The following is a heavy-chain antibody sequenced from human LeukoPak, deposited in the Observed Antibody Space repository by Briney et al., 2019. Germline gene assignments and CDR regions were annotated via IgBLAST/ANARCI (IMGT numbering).Heavy chain of an antibody. J-gene: IGHJ5*02. CDR1: GFTFSSYE. D-gene: IGHD5-18*01. CDR3: ARDSLRYSYGYT. Sequence: GGSLRLSCAASGFTFSSYEMNWVRQAPGKGLEWVSYISSSGSTIYYADSVKGRFTISRDNAKNSLYLQMNSLRAEDTAVYYCARDSLRYSYGYTWGQGTLVTVSS. V-gene: IGHV3-48*03. CDR2: ISSSGSTI.